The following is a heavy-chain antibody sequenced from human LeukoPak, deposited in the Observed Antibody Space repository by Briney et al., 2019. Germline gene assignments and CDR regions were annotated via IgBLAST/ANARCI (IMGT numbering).Heavy chain of an antibody. CDR2: MNPNSGNT. J-gene: IGHJ5*02. V-gene: IGHV1-8*01. CDR1: GYTFTSYD. Sequence: ASVKVSCKASGYTFTSYDINWVRQATGQGLEWMGWMNPNSGNTGYAQKFQGRVTMTRNTSISTAYMELSSLRSDDTAVYYCAGPSENYYGFDPWGQGTLVTVSS. D-gene: IGHD1-26*01. CDR3: AGPSENYYGFDP.